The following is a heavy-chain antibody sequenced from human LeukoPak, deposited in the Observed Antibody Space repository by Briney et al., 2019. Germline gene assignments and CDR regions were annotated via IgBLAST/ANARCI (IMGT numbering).Heavy chain of an antibody. J-gene: IGHJ3*02. V-gene: IGHV4-4*02. D-gene: IGHD3-16*01. CDR2: IYHSGST. Sequence: PSETLSLTCAVSGGSISSSNWYSWVRQPPGKGLEWIGEIYHSGSTNYNPSLKSRVTISIDKSKNQFSLNLTSVTAADTAMYFCTRGGEIWGQGTMVTVSS. CDR3: TRGGEI. CDR1: GGSISSSNW.